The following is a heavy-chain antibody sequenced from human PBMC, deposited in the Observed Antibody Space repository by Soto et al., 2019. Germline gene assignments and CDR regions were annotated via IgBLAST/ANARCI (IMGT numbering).Heavy chain of an antibody. J-gene: IGHJ4*02. CDR1: GYSISSSNW. CDR2: IYYSGTT. D-gene: IGHD1-26*01. CDR3: ARREIQGPIDY. V-gene: IGHV4-28*01. Sequence: QVQLQESGPGLVKPSDTLPLTCAVSGYSISSSNWWGWIRQPPGKGLEWIGYIYYSGTTFYNPSLKSRVTMSVDTSKDQFSLKLTSVTAVDTAVYYCARREIQGPIDYWGQGTLVTVSS.